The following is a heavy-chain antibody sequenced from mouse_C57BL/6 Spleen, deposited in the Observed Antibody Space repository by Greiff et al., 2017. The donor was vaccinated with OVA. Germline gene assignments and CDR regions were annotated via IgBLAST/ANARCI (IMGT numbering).Heavy chain of an antibody. D-gene: IGHD2-3*01. CDR1: GYAFSSSW. V-gene: IGHV1-82*01. CDR3: ARSGGYDGYSYYFDY. CDR2: IYPGDGDT. J-gene: IGHJ2*01. Sequence: VQLQQSGPELVKPGASVKISCKASGYAFSSSWMNWVKQRPGKGLEWIGRIYPGDGDTNYNGKFKGKATLTADKSSSTAYMQLSSLTSEDSAVYCCARSGGYDGYSYYFDYWGQGTTLTVSS.